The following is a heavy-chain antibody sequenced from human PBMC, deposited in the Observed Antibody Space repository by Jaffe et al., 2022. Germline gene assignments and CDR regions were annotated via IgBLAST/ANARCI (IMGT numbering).Heavy chain of an antibody. CDR3: AREYGGTCYFDY. CDR2: INPGNGDI. D-gene: IGHD4-17*01. CDR1: GYAFTTYH. J-gene: IGHJ4*02. V-gene: IGHV1-46*01. Sequence: QVQLVQSGAEVKKPGASVKLSCKASGYAFTTYHIHWVRQAPGQGLEWVGIINPGNGDIDYAQGFRGRLTMTSDTSTNTVYMELSGLRSEDTAVYYCAREYGGTCYFDYWGQGTLVTVSS.